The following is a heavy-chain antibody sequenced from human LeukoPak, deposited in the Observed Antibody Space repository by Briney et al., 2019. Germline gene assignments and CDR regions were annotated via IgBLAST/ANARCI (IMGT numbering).Heavy chain of an antibody. CDR1: GGSISSTSYY. Sequence: PSETLSLTCTLAGGSISSTSYYWGWTRHSPGKGLEWFASIYYSGSTYYNPSPKRRVTISVDPSKNTFSLTLSYVTAADTAVYYCARGGYYYGSGSLTTYYSYYYMDVWGKGNTVTISS. V-gene: IGHV4-39*01. CDR3: ARGGYYYGSGSLTTYYSYYYMDV. D-gene: IGHD3-10*01. CDR2: IYYSGST. J-gene: IGHJ6*03.